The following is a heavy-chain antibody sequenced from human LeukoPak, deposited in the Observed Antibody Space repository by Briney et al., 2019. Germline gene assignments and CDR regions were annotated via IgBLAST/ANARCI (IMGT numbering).Heavy chain of an antibody. D-gene: IGHD6-13*01. CDR3: ARDPSSSWYVDY. CDR2: ISSSSSYK. V-gene: IGHV3-21*01. J-gene: IGHJ4*02. Sequence: GGSLRLSCAASGFTFSSYSMNWVRQAPGKGLEWVSSISSSSSYKYYADSVKGRFTISRDNAKNSLYLQMNSLRAEDTAVYYCARDPSSSWYVDYWGQGTLVTVSS. CDR1: GFTFSSYS.